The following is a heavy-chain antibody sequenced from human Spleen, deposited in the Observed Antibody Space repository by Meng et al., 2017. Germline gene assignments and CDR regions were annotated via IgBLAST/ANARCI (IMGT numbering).Heavy chain of an antibody. CDR1: GYTFTAYY. CDR3: ASNRYSYGPYYFDY. V-gene: IGHV1-2*06. J-gene: IGHJ4*02. D-gene: IGHD5-18*01. Sequence: ASVKVSCKTSGYTFTAYYLHWVRQAPGQGLEWVGRINADSGGTNYAQKFQGRVTVTRDTSISTAYMELSSLRSEDTAVYYCASNRYSYGPYYFDYWGQGTLVTVSS. CDR2: INADSGGT.